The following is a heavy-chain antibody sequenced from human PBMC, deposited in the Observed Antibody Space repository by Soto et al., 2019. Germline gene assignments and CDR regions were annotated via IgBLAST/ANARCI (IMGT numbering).Heavy chain of an antibody. Sequence: GSLRLSCAAYGFTLNSYSMHWVRQDQGKGLEYVSAISSNGGSTYYANSVKGRFTISRDNSKNTLYLQMGSLRAEDMAVYYCARDLRYCSGGSCYFYYMDVWGKGTTVTVSS. V-gene: IGHV3-64*01. D-gene: IGHD2-15*01. J-gene: IGHJ6*03. CDR1: GFTLNSYS. CDR2: ISSNGGST. CDR3: ARDLRYCSGGSCYFYYMDV.